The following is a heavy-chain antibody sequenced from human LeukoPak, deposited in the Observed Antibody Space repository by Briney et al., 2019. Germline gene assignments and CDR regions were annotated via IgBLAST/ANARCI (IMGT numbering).Heavy chain of an antibody. Sequence: PSETLSLTCTVSGGSISSYYWSWIRQPPGKGLEWIGYIYYSGSTNYNPSLKSRVTRSVDTSKNQFSLKLSSVTAADTAVYYWARDGLFDAFDIWGQGTMVTVSS. CDR1: GGSISSYY. J-gene: IGHJ3*02. CDR3: ARDGLFDAFDI. V-gene: IGHV4-59*01. CDR2: IYYSGST.